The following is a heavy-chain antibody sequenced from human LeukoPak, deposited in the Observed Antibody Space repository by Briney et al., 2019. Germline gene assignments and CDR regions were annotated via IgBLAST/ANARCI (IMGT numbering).Heavy chain of an antibody. D-gene: IGHD3-10*01. CDR3: AREGAYYYGSGSNDYYMDV. Sequence: SETLSLTCTVSSYSISSGYYWGWIRQSPGKWLEWIGSIYHSGSTYYSPSLKSRVTISVDTSKNQFSLELSSVTAADTAVYYCAREGAYYYGSGSNDYYMDVWGKGTTVTVSS. CDR1: SYSISSGYY. J-gene: IGHJ6*03. V-gene: IGHV4-38-2*02. CDR2: IYHSGST.